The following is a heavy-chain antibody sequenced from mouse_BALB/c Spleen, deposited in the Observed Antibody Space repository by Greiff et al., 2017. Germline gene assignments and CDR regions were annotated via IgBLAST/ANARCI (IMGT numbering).Heavy chain of an antibody. Sequence: VQLKQSGPELVKPGASVKMSCKASGYTFTSYVMHWVKQKPGQGLEWIGYINPYNDGTKYNEKFKGKATLTSDKSSSTAYMELSSLTSEDSAVYYCARAAYYGNYGYFDVWGAGTTVTVSS. V-gene: IGHV1-14*01. CDR3: ARAAYYGNYGYFDV. CDR2: INPYNDGT. J-gene: IGHJ1*01. CDR1: GYTFTSYV. D-gene: IGHD2-10*01.